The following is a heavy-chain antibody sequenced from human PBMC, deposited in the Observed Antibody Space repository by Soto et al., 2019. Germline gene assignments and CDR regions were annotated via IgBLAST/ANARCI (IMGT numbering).Heavy chain of an antibody. CDR3: ARDLGYYDSSGYFDY. J-gene: IGHJ4*02. D-gene: IGHD3-22*01. CDR1: GFTFSDYY. CDR2: ISSSGDIT. V-gene: IGHV3-11*01. Sequence: QVQLVESGGGLVKPGGSLRLSCAASGFTFSDYYMSWIRQAPGKGLEWVSYISSSGDITYYADSVKGRVTISRDNAKNSLYLQMHNRRAADTAVYYCARDLGYYDSSGYFDYWGQGTLITVSS.